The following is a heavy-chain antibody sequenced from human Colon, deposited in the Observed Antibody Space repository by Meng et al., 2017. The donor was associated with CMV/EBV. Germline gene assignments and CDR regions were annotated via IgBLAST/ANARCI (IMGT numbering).Heavy chain of an antibody. CDR3: ARGDPMDIVEVPVANYYGMDV. CDR2: VIPDGSGT. Sequence: GESLKISCAASGFTFSSSYMYWVRQVPGKGLVWVSRVIPDGSGTGYADAVKGRFTISRDNAKNSLYLQMNSLRADDTAIYYCARGDPMDIVEVPVANYYGMDVWGQGTTVTVSS. D-gene: IGHD2-2*03. V-gene: IGHV3-74*01. J-gene: IGHJ6*02. CDR1: GFTFSSSY.